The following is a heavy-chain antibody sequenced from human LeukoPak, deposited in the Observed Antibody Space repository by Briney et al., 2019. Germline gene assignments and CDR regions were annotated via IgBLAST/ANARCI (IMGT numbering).Heavy chain of an antibody. Sequence: PGRSLRLSYAASGFIFTTYAMSWVRQAPRKGQYSVTGVSGSGGTTYYTDCVKGRFTISRDNSKNTLYLEMNSLRAENTAVYYCARDRCGDICFYGLDVWGQGTTVSVSS. D-gene: IGHD2-21*01. V-gene: IGHV3-23*01. J-gene: IGHJ6*02. CDR1: GFIFTTYA. CDR3: ARDRCGDICFYGLDV. CDR2: VSGSGGTT.